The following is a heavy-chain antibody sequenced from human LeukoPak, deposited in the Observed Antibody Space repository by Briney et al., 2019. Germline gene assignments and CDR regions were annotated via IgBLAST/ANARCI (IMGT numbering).Heavy chain of an antibody. CDR1: GFTFSSYA. J-gene: IGHJ4*02. Sequence: GSLRLSCAASGFTFSSYAMSWVRQAPGKGLEWVSAISGSGGSTYYADSVKGRFTISRDNSKNTLYLQMNSLRAEDTAVYYCAKDFRGGDYYDSSGTFDYWGQGTLVTVSS. D-gene: IGHD3-22*01. CDR2: ISGSGGST. V-gene: IGHV3-23*01. CDR3: AKDFRGGDYYDSSGTFDY.